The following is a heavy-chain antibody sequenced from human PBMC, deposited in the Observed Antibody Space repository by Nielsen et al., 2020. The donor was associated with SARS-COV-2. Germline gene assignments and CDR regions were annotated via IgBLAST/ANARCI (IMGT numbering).Heavy chain of an antibody. CDR3: ARMYYYDSSGYSNPDFDY. CDR1: GYTFTGYY. V-gene: IGHV1-2*02. CDR2: INPNSGGT. D-gene: IGHD3-22*01. J-gene: IGHJ4*02. Sequence: ASVKVSCKASGYTFTGYYMHWVRQAPGQGLEWMGWINPNSGGTNYVQKLQGRVTMTTDTSTSTAYMELRSLRSDNTAVYYCARMYYYDSSGYSNPDFDYWGQGTLVTVSS.